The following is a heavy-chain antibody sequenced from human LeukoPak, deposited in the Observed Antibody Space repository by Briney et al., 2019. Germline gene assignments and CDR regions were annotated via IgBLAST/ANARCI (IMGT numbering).Heavy chain of an antibody. Sequence: PGGSLRLSCAASGSSPNNYAMHWVRQAPGKGLEWVAVIWHDGLNKFHADFLKGRFTISRDFSKDTVYLQMSGLTVEDTAVYYCAKAGQRSYAEAFDSWGQGTLVTVSS. CDR1: GSSPNNYA. V-gene: IGHV3-33*06. D-gene: IGHD3-16*01. J-gene: IGHJ4*02. CDR2: IWHDGLNK. CDR3: AKAGQRSYAEAFDS.